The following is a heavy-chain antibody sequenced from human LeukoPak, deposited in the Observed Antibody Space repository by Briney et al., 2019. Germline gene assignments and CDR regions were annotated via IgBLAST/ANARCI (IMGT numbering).Heavy chain of an antibody. CDR1: GFTFSSYE. Sequence: GGSLRLSCAASGFTFSSYEMNWVRQAPGKGLEWVSYISSSGSTIYYADSVKGRFTISRDNAKNSLYLQMNSLRAEDAAVYYCARGGGGYNYNNYWGQGTLVTVSS. CDR2: ISSSGSTI. CDR3: ARGGGGYNYNNY. J-gene: IGHJ4*02. D-gene: IGHD5-24*01. V-gene: IGHV3-48*03.